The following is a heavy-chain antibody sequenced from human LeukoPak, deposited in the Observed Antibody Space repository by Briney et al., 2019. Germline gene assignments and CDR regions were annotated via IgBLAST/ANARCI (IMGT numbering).Heavy chain of an antibody. CDR2: IGPDSNTR. CDR3: ARLDHGASRVTFDI. J-gene: IGHJ3*02. D-gene: IGHD4-17*01. V-gene: IGHV3-11*04. CDR1: GFTLDDYY. Sequence: PGGSLRLSCAVSGFTLDDYYMSWIRQAPGKGLEWISYIGPDSNTRRYADSVKVRFTFSRDNARNSLSLQMNSLGADDTAVYYCARLDHGASRVTFDICGQGTMVTVSS.